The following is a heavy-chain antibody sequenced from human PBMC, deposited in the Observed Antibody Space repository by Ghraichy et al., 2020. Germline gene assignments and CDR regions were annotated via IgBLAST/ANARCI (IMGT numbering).Heavy chain of an antibody. CDR1: GFTFDDYA. CDR2: ISWNSGSI. CDR3: AKNGAYGDYLYNFDY. D-gene: IGHD4-17*01. Sequence: LSLTCAASGFTFDDYAMHWVRQAPGKGLEWVSGISWNSGSIAYADSVKGRFTISRDNAKNSLYLQMNSLRAEDTALYYCAKNGAYGDYLYNFDYWGQGTLVTVSS. J-gene: IGHJ4*02. V-gene: IGHV3-9*01.